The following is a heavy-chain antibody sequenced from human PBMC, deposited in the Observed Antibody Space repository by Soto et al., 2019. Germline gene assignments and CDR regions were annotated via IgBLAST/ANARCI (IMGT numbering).Heavy chain of an antibody. V-gene: IGHV3-30*18. CDR3: AKAVAGNYCYYYGMDV. CDR2: ISYDGSNK. D-gene: IGHD6-19*01. CDR1: GFTFSSYG. J-gene: IGHJ6*02. Sequence: PGGSLRLSCAASGFTFSSYGMHWVRQAPGKGLEWVAVISYDGSNKYYADSVKGRFTISRDNSKNTLYLQMNSLRAEDTAVYYCAKAVAGNYCYYYGMDVWGQGTTVTVSS.